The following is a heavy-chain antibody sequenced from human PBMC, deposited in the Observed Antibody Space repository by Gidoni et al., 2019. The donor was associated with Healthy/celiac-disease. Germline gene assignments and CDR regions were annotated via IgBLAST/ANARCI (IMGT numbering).Heavy chain of an antibody. D-gene: IGHD6-13*01. J-gene: IGHJ4*02. CDR1: GFPFTSHA. CDR3: AAAGVGNFDY. Sequence: EVQLLESGRGLVQPGGSLRLSSAATGFPFTSHALRWVRQAPGKGLEWVSAISGRGGSTYYADSVKGRFTISRDNSKNTLYLQMNSLRAEDTAVYYCAAAGVGNFDYWGQGTLVTVSS. CDR2: ISGRGGST. V-gene: IGHV3-23*01.